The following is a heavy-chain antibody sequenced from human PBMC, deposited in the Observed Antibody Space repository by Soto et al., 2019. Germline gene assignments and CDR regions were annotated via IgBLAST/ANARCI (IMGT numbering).Heavy chain of an antibody. CDR1: GFTFSSYG. CDR2: ISYDGSNK. D-gene: IGHD3-3*01. Sequence: GGSLRLSCAAPGFTFSSYGMHWVRQAPGKGLEWVAVISYDGSNKYYADSVKGRFTISRDNSKNTLYLQMNSLRAEDTAVYYCAKDGGITIFGVVIPVGYYYGMDVWGQGTTVTVSS. V-gene: IGHV3-30*18. CDR3: AKDGGITIFGVVIPVGYYYGMDV. J-gene: IGHJ6*02.